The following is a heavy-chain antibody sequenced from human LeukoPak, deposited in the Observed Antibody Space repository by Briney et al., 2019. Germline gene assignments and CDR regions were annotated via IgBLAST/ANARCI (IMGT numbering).Heavy chain of an antibody. Sequence: SETLSLTCTFSGGSISSSSYYWGWIRQPPGMGLEWIGSIYYSGSTYYNPSLKSRVTISVDTSKNQFSLKLSSVTAADTAVYYCARHNFGGDSWDFDYWGQGTLVTVSS. V-gene: IGHV4-39*01. J-gene: IGHJ4*02. CDR3: ARHNFGGDSWDFDY. D-gene: IGHD2-21*01. CDR1: GGSISSSSYY. CDR2: IYYSGST.